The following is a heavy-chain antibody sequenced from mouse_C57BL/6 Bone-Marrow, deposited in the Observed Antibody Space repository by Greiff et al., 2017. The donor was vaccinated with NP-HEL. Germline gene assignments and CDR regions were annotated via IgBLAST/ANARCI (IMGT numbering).Heavy chain of an antibody. CDR1: GFNIKDDY. Sequence: VQLQQSGAELVRPGASVKLSCTASGFNIKDDYMHWVKQRPEQGLEWIGWIDPENGDTEYASKFQGKATITADTSSNTAYLQLSSLTSEDTAVYCCAYGYRNYWGQGTTLTVSS. CDR3: AYGYRNY. V-gene: IGHV14-4*01. J-gene: IGHJ2*01. D-gene: IGHD2-2*01. CDR2: IDPENGDT.